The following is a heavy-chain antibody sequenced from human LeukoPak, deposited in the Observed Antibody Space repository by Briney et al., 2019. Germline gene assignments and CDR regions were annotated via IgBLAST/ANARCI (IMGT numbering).Heavy chain of an antibody. V-gene: IGHV4-39*01. CDR2: IYYSGST. CDR3: ARHSHQSPYDFWSGFPYNWFDP. J-gene: IGHJ5*02. CDR1: GGSISSSSYY. D-gene: IGHD3-3*01. Sequence: PSETLSLTCTVSGGSISSSSYYWGWIRQPPGKGLEWIGSIYYSGSTYYNPSLKSRVTISVDTSKNQFSLKLSSVTAADTAVYYCARHSHQSPYDFWSGFPYNWFDPWGQGTLVTVSS.